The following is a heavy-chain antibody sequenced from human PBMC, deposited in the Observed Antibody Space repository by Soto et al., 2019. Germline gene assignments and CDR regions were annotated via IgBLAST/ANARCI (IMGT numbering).Heavy chain of an antibody. Sequence: ASVTVSCKASGYTFTSYGISWVRQAPGQGLEWMGWISAYNGNTNYAQKLQGRVTMTTDTSTSTAYLELRSLRSDDTAVYYCARVSKRLVDWFDPWGQGTLVTVS. CDR3: ARVSKRLVDWFDP. V-gene: IGHV1-18*01. CDR1: GYTFTSYG. CDR2: ISAYNGNT. J-gene: IGHJ5*02. D-gene: IGHD6-6*01.